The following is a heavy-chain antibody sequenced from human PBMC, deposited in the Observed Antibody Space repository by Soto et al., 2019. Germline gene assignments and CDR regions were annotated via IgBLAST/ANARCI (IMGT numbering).Heavy chain of an antibody. J-gene: IGHJ6*02. CDR1: GGSISSSSYY. V-gene: IGHV4-39*01. D-gene: IGHD2-2*01. CDR2: IYYSGST. CDR3: ARPSGSTTHYGMDV. Sequence: SETLSLTCTVSGGSISSSSYYWGWIRQPPGKGLEWIGSIYYSGSTYYNPSLKSRVTISVDTSKNQFSLKLSSVTAADTAVYYCARPSGSTTHYGMDVWGQGTTVTAP.